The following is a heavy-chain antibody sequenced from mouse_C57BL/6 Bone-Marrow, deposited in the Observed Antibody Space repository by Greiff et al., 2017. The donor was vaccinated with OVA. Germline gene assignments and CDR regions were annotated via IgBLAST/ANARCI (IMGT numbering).Heavy chain of an antibody. Sequence: QVQLQQPGAELVRPGSSVKLSCKASGYTFTSYWMHWVKQRPIQGLEWIGNIDPSDSETHYNQKFKDKATLTVDKSSSTAYMQLSSLTSEDSAVYYCARRGIYKGFAYWGQGTLVTVSA. V-gene: IGHV1-52*01. CDR3: ARRGIYKGFAY. J-gene: IGHJ3*01. D-gene: IGHD1-3*01. CDR1: GYTFTSYW. CDR2: IDPSDSET.